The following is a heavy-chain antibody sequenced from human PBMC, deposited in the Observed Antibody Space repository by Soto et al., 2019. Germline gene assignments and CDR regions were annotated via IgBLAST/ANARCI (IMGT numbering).Heavy chain of an antibody. CDR1: GYTFTSYD. V-gene: IGHV1-8*01. D-gene: IGHD3-10*01. CDR2: MNPNSGNT. J-gene: IGHJ3*02. CDR3: ARGPNSTMVRGYAFDI. Sequence: ASVKFSCKASGYTFTSYDINWVRQATGQGLEWMGWMNPNSGNTGYAQKFQGRVTMTRNTSISTAYMELSSLRSEDTAVYYCARGPNSTMVRGYAFDIWGQGTMVTVSS.